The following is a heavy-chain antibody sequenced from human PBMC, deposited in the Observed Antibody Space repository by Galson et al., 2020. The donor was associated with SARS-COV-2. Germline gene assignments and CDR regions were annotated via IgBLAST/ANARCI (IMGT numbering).Heavy chain of an antibody. CDR1: GYTFSGHY. J-gene: IGHJ5*02. Sequence: ASVKVSCKASGYTFSGHYMHWVRLAPGQGLEWMGRINPNSGDTDVAQKFQGRVTMTTDPSLTTAYMELSRLTSDDTAVYYCTRGSNSSPFYHFDPWGQGTLVTVSS. D-gene: IGHD3-10*01. CDR2: INPNSGDT. V-gene: IGHV1-2*06. CDR3: TRGSNSSPFYHFDP.